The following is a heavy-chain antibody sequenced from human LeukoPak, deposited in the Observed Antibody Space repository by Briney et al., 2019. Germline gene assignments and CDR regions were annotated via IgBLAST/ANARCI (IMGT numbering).Heavy chain of an antibody. Sequence: PGGSLRLSCAASGFTFDDYAMHWVRQAPGKGLEWVSGISWNSGSIGYADSVKGRFTISRDNSKNTLYLQMDSLRAEDTAVYYCAKGEHSSGWYGADYWGQGTLVTVSS. J-gene: IGHJ4*02. CDR1: GFTFDDYA. CDR3: AKGEHSSGWYGADY. D-gene: IGHD6-19*01. V-gene: IGHV3-9*01. CDR2: ISWNSGSI.